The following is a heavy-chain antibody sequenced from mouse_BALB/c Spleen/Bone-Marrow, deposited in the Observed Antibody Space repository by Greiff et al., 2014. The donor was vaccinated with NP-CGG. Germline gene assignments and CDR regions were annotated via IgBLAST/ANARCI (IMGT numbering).Heavy chain of an antibody. CDR1: GYTFTDYA. J-gene: IGHJ4*01. CDR2: ISSYYGDA. V-gene: IGHV1-67*01. Sequence: LVESGAELVRPGVSVKISCKGSGYTFTDYAVHWVKQSHTKSLEWIGLISSYYGDATYNQKFKGKATMTVDKSSSTAFLELARLTSEDSAIYYCARSGKGRNAMDYWGQGTSVTVSS. CDR3: ARSGKGRNAMDY. D-gene: IGHD3-3*01.